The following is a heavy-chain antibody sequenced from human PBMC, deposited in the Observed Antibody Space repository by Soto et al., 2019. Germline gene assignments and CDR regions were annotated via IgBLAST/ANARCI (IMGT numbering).Heavy chain of an antibody. CDR2: ISSSSSYI. CDR1: GFTFSSYS. J-gene: IGHJ6*02. Sequence: GGSLRLSCAASGFTFSSYSMNWVRQAPGKGLEWVSSISSSSSYIYYADSVKGRFTISRDNAKNSLYLQMNSLRAEDTAVYYCSSAGYYDSSAYYREPDYYYYYGMDVWGQGTTVTVSS. V-gene: IGHV3-21*01. D-gene: IGHD3-22*01. CDR3: SSAGYYDSSAYYREPDYYYYYGMDV.